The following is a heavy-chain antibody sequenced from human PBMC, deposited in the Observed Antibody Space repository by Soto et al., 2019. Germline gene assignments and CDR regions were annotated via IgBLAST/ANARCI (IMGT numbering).Heavy chain of an antibody. Sequence: EVQLVQSGAEVKKPGESLKISCKGSGYSFTSYWIGWVRQMPGKGLEWMGIIYPGDSDTRYSPSFQGQVTISADKSISTAYLQWSSLKASDTTMYYCARQDSHDYGDYDWYFDLWGRGTLVTVSS. CDR2: IYPGDSDT. J-gene: IGHJ2*01. D-gene: IGHD4-17*01. V-gene: IGHV5-51*01. CDR1: GYSFTSYW. CDR3: ARQDSHDYGDYDWYFDL.